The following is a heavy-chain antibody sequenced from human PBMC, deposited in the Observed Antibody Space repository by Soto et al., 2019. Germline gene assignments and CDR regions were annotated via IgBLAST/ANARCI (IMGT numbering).Heavy chain of an antibody. J-gene: IGHJ4*02. CDR1: GFTFTSYG. V-gene: IGHV1-18*01. CDR2: VSAYNGNT. CDR3: SRGGSSWQPHEDY. Sequence: QVQLVQSGGEVKKPGASMKVSCKASGFTFTSYGISWVRQAPGQGLEWMGWVSAYNGNTHYAQKLQGRVTMTTDTSTTTAYMELRSLRSGDTAVYYCSRGGSSWQPHEDYWGQGTLVTVSS. D-gene: IGHD6-13*01.